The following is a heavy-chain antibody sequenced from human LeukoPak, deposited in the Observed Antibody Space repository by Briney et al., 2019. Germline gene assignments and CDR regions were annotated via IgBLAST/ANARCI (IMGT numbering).Heavy chain of an antibody. J-gene: IGHJ4*02. V-gene: IGHV3-30-3*01. CDR1: GFAFSTYS. CDR2: ISYDGIIK. Sequence: GGSLRLSCAASGFAFSTYSMCWVRQAPGKGLEWVTVISYDGIIKYYTDSVKGRFTISRDNSEDTLYLQMNSLRVDDTAVYYCARGALEYSGFDQTFDYWAQGTLVTVSS. D-gene: IGHD5-12*01. CDR3: ARGALEYSGFDQTFDY.